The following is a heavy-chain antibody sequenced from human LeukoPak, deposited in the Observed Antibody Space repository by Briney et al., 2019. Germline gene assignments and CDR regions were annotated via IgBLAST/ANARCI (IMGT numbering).Heavy chain of an antibody. V-gene: IGHV3-21*01. Sequence: GGSPRLSCAASGFTSNYYSMNWVRQAPGKGLEWVSSISHIGSYIYYSDSVKGRFTISRDNAKNSLYLQMNSLRAEDTAVYYCARSPNWDWGQGTLVTVSS. D-gene: IGHD7-27*01. CDR1: GFTSNYYS. J-gene: IGHJ4*02. CDR2: ISHIGSYI. CDR3: ARSPNWD.